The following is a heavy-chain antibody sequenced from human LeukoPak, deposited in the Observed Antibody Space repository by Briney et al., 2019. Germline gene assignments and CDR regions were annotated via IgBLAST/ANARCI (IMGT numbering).Heavy chain of an antibody. J-gene: IGHJ4*02. CDR3: ARDLTGKYYIAY. Sequence: PGGSLRLSCAASGFSFSSFGMHWLRQSPGEGLEGVAYIGYSGTNTHYADSVKGRFTISRDNSKNTVHLQMNSLRAADTALYSCARDLTGKYYIAYWGQGTLVTVSS. CDR1: GFSFSSFG. CDR2: IGYSGTNT. V-gene: IGHV3-30*02. D-gene: IGHD2-8*02.